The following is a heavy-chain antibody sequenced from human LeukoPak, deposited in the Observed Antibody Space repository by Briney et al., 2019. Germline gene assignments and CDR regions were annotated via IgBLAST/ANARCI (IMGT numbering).Heavy chain of an antibody. J-gene: IGHJ4*02. V-gene: IGHV3-21*01. CDR3: ARDQVPPYYDSSGYPFDY. CDR2: ISSSSSYI. D-gene: IGHD3-22*01. CDR1: GFTFSSYS. Sequence: GGSLRLSCAASGFTFSSYSMNWVRQAPGKGLEWVSSISSSSSYIYYADSVKGRFTISRDNAKNSLYLQMNSLRAEDTAVYYCARDQVPPYYDSSGYPFDYWGQGTLVTVSS.